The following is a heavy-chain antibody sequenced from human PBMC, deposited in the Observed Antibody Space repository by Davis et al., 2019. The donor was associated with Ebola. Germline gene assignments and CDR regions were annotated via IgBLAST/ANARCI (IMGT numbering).Heavy chain of an antibody. Sequence: ASVQVSCQVSGYTLTELSIHWVRQAPGKGLEWMGGFDREDGETIFAQKFQGRVTMTEDTSTDTAYMELSRLTSEDTAVYYCARVERIIRAIMYVHYWGQGTLVTVSS. CDR3: ARVERIIRAIMYVHY. V-gene: IGHV1-24*01. D-gene: IGHD3-10*01. CDR1: GYTLTELS. CDR2: FDREDGET. J-gene: IGHJ4*02.